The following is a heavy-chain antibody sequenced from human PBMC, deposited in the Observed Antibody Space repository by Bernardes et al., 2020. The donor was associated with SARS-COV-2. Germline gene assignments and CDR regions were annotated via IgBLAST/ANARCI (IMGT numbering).Heavy chain of an antibody. CDR3: AHSDLGSSSAEFWY. CDR1: GFSLSPSGVG. Sequence: SGHTLSKPTHTLTLTCTFSGFSLSPSGVGVGWIRQPPGKALEWLALIDWDDDKRYSPSLKSRLTITKDTSKNQVVLTMTNMDPVDTATYYCAHSDLGSSSAEFWYWSQGTLVTVSS. V-gene: IGHV2-5*02. CDR2: IDWDDDK. J-gene: IGHJ4*02. D-gene: IGHD6-6*01.